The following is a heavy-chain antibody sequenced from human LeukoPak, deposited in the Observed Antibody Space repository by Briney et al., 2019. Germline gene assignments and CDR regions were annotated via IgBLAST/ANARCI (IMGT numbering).Heavy chain of an antibody. CDR2: INHSGST. Sequence: SETLSLTCAVYGGSFSGYYWSWIRQPPGKGLEWIGEINHSGSTNYNPSLKSRVTISVDASKNQFSLKLSSVTAADTAVYYCARADQDFTVLDYWGQGTLVTVSS. CDR3: ARADQDFTVLDY. CDR1: GGSFSGYY. J-gene: IGHJ4*02. D-gene: IGHD4-17*01. V-gene: IGHV4-34*01.